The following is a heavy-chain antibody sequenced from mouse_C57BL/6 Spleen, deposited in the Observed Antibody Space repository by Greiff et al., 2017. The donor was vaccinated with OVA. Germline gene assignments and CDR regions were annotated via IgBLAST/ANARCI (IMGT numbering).Heavy chain of an antibody. D-gene: IGHD2-1*01. CDR1: GFTFSDAW. J-gene: IGHJ3*01. CDR2: IRNKANNPAT. V-gene: IGHV6-6*01. CDR3: SAYGNYERWLAY. Sequence: EVQVVESGGGLVQPGGSMKLSCAASGFTFSDAWMDWVRQSPEKGLEWVAEIRNKANNPATYYAESVKGRFTISRDDSKSSVYLQMNSLRAEDTGIYYCSAYGNYERWLAYWGQGTLVTVSA.